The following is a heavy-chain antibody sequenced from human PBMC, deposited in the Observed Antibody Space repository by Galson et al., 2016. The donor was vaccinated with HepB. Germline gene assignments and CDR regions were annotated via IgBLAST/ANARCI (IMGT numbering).Heavy chain of an antibody. V-gene: IGHV2-5*02. CDR1: GFSLSRGVG. J-gene: IGHJ5*01. CDR3: AHRQVTQWAISATVFDS. Sequence: PALVKPTQTLTLTCTFSGFSLSRGVGVGWIRQPPGKALEWLALIYWDDDKRYTPSLKSRLTITKDTSKNQVVLTMTNMDPVDTATYYCAHRQVTQWAISATVFDSWSQGTLVTVSS. D-gene: IGHD2-15*01. CDR2: IYWDDDK.